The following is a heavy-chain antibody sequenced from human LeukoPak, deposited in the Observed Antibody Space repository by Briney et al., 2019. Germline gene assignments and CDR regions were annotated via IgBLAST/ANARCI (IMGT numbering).Heavy chain of an antibody. CDR1: GFTFSSYG. D-gene: IGHD5-18*01. CDR3: ARDGGYSYGFAFDI. V-gene: IGHV3-33*01. J-gene: IGHJ3*02. Sequence: PGGSLRLSWAASGFTFSSYGMHWVRQAPGKGLEWVAVIWYDGSNKYYADSVKGRLTIFRDNSKNTLYLQMNSLRAEDTAVYYCARDGGYSYGFAFDIWGQGTIVTVSS. CDR2: IWYDGSNK.